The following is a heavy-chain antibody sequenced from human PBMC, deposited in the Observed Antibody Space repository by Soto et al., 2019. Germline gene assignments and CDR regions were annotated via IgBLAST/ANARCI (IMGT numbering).Heavy chain of an antibody. Sequence: ASVKVSCKASGGTFSSYAINWVRQATGQGLEWMGWMNPNSGNTGYAQKFQGRVTMTRNTSISTAYMELSSLRSEDTAVYYCAKSMTTVTSIYYYYGMDVWGQGTTVTVSS. CDR3: AKSMTTVTSIYYYYGMDV. D-gene: IGHD4-17*01. V-gene: IGHV1-8*02. CDR2: MNPNSGNT. CDR1: GGTFSSYA. J-gene: IGHJ6*01.